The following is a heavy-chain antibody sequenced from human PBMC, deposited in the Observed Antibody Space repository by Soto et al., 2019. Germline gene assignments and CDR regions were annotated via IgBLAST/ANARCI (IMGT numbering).Heavy chain of an antibody. J-gene: IGHJ4*02. CDR2: IWFDGSNK. CDR1: GFTFSNSG. Sequence: QVQLVESGGGVVQPGRSLRLSCAASGFTFSNSGMHWVRQAPGKGLEWVAVIWFDGSNKDYADSVKGRFTISRDNSKNTLYLQMNSLRAEDTAVYYCARFLVYWDYAIDHWGQGTLVTVSS. V-gene: IGHV3-33*01. D-gene: IGHD1-7*01. CDR3: ARFLVYWDYAIDH.